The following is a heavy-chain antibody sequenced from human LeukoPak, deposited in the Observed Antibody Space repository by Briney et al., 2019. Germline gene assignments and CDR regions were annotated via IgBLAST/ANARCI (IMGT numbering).Heavy chain of an antibody. CDR1: GFTFSSYA. D-gene: IGHD6-19*01. J-gene: IGHJ4*02. Sequence: GGSLRLSCAASGFTFSSYAMSWVRQAPGKGLEWVAVIWYDGSNKYYADSVKGRFTISRDNSKNTLYLQMNSLRAEDTAVYYCARGRSSPLYSSGWFGPVDYWGQGTLVTVSS. CDR3: ARGRSSPLYSSGWFGPVDY. CDR2: IWYDGSNK. V-gene: IGHV3-33*08.